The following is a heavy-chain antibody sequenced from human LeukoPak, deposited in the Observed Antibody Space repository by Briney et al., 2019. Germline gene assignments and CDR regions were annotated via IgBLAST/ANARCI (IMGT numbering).Heavy chain of an antibody. CDR2: IYQSGST. CDR3: ARVSSYYDSSGGWSYFDY. J-gene: IGHJ4*02. D-gene: IGHD3-22*01. V-gene: IGHV4-38-2*02. Sequence: SETLSLTCTVSGYSISSGYYWGWIRQPPGKGLEWIGSIYQSGSTSSNPSLNSRVSISIDASKNQFSLKLSSVTAADTAVYYCARVSSYYDSSGGWSYFDYWGQGTLVTVSS. CDR1: GYSISSGYY.